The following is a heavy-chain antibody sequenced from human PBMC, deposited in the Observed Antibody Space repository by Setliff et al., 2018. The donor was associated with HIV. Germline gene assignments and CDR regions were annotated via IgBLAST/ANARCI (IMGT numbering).Heavy chain of an antibody. V-gene: IGHV4-4*09. CDR2: IYTTGST. J-gene: IGHJ4*02. D-gene: IGHD5-18*01. CDR1: GDSISNYY. Sequence: SETLSLTCTVSGDSISNYYWSWVRQPPGKGLEWIGYIYTTGSTNYNPSLKSRVTMSVDTSQNQFYLRLTSVTAADTAVYYCARGKKGIQLWSPRGFYFDYWGQGTLVTVSS. CDR3: ARGKKGIQLWSPRGFYFDY.